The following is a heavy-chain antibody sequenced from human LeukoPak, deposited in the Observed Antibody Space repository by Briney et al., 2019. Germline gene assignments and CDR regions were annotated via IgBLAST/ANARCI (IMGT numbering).Heavy chain of an antibody. CDR2: IYYSGST. Sequence: SSETLSLTCTVSGGSISSSSYYWGWIRQPPGKGLEWIESIYYSGSTYYNPSLKSRVTISVDTSKNQFSLKLSSVTAADTAVYYCARSTYYYDSSGSLLDYWGQGALVTVSS. D-gene: IGHD3-22*01. CDR3: ARSTYYYDSSGSLLDY. CDR1: GGSISSSSYY. V-gene: IGHV4-39*07. J-gene: IGHJ4*02.